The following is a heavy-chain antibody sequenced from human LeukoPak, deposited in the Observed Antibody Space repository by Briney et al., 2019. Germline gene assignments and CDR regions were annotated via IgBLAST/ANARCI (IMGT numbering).Heavy chain of an antibody. V-gene: IGHV4-39*01. Sequence: SETPSLTCTVSGGSISSTSYYWDWIRQPPGKGLERIGSIYYSGSTYYNPSLKSRVTISVDTSKNQFSLKLSSVTAADTAVYYCARRSYGGLPFEYWGQGTLVTVSS. CDR2: IYYSGST. J-gene: IGHJ4*02. CDR3: ARRSYGGLPFEY. D-gene: IGHD5-12*01. CDR1: GGSISSTSYY.